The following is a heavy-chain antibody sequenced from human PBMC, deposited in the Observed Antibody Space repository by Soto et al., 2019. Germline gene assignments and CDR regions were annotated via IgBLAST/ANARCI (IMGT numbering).Heavy chain of an antibody. Sequence: GGSLRLSCAASGFSFSNYAIFWVRQAPGRGLEWVALISYDGATKYYADSVKGRFTFSRENSKNMVYLQMSSLRAEDAAVYYCARRDPMTNFYGMDVWGQGTKVTVSS. CDR3: ARRDPMTNFYGMDV. V-gene: IGHV3-30-3*01. CDR2: ISYDGATK. CDR1: GFSFSNYA. J-gene: IGHJ6*02.